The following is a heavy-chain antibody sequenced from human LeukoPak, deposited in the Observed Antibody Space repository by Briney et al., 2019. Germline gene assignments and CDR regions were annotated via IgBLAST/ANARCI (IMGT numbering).Heavy chain of an antibody. CDR3: ARVGSGYDFFDY. J-gene: IGHJ4*02. CDR2: VYSSGST. CDR1: GGAISGYY. V-gene: IGHV4-4*07. D-gene: IGHD3/OR15-3a*01. Sequence: PAETLSLTCTVSGGAISGYYWSWIRQPAGKGLEWLGRVYSSGSTKYNPSLESRVTMSVDTSKNQFSLKLNFVTAADTAVYYCARVGSGYDFFDYWGQGTLVTVSS.